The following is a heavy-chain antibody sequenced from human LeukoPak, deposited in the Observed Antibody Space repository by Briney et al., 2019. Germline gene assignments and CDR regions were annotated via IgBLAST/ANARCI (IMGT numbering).Heavy chain of an antibody. V-gene: IGHV3-23*01. D-gene: IGHD3-10*01. CDR2: ISGSGSST. J-gene: IGHJ4*02. CDR3: AKSLLLWFGELSSEFDY. CDR1: GFTFSSYA. Sequence: GGSLRLSCAVSGFTFSSYAMSWVRQAPGKGLEWVSAISGSGSSTYYADSVKGRFTISRDNSKNTLYLQMNSLRAEDTAVYYCAKSLLLWFGELSSEFDYWGQGTLVTVSS.